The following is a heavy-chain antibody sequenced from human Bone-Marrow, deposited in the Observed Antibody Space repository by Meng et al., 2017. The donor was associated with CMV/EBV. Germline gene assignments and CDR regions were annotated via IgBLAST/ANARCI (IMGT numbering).Heavy chain of an antibody. V-gene: IGHV1-2*02. CDR1: GYTFTGYY. Sequence: KASGYTFTGYYMHWVRQAPGQGLEWMGWINPNSGGTNYAQKFQGRVTMTRDTSISTAYMELSRLRSDDTAVYYCASGLAAIPPLFDYWGQGTLVTVSS. J-gene: IGHJ4*02. CDR2: INPNSGGT. D-gene: IGHD2-2*01. CDR3: ASGLAAIPPLFDY.